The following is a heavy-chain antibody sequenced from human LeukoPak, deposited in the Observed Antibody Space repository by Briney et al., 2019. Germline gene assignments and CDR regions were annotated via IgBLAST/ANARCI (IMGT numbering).Heavy chain of an antibody. D-gene: IGHD3-9*01. CDR2: FSAYNGNT. Sequence: ASVKVSCKASGYTFTSYGISWVRQAPGQGLEWMGWFSAYNGNTNYAQKLQGRVTMTTDTSTSTAYMELRSLRSDDTAVYYCARVVYDILTGAGYYYYMDVWGKGTTVTVFS. CDR3: ARVVYDILTGAGYYYYMDV. J-gene: IGHJ6*03. V-gene: IGHV1-18*01. CDR1: GYTFTSYG.